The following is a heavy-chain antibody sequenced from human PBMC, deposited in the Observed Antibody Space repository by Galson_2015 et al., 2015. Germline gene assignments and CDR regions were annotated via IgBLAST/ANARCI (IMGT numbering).Heavy chain of an antibody. V-gene: IGHV4-31*02. CDR1: SINNGGYY. D-gene: IGHD1-26*01. CDR2: IYNSGST. J-gene: IGHJ4*02. Sequence: SINNGGYYWSWIRQHAGKGLEWIGNIYNSGSTYYNPSLKSRLSMSVDTSRNQFSLNLISVTAADTAVYYCARVRRTLVGAAYFDFWGQGALVTVSS. CDR3: ARVRRTLVGAAYFDF.